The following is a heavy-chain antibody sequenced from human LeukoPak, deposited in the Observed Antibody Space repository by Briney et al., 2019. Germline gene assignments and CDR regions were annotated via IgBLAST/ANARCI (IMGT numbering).Heavy chain of an antibody. Sequence: SETLSLTCAVYGGSFSGYYWSWIRQPPGNGLEWIGEINHSGSTNYNPSLKSRVTISVDTSKNQFSLKLSSVTAADTAVYYCARSFRYYYDSSGYYPYNSFDPWGQGTLVTVSS. CDR3: ARSFRYYYDSSGYYPYNSFDP. J-gene: IGHJ5*02. D-gene: IGHD3-22*01. CDR2: INHSGST. CDR1: GGSFSGYY. V-gene: IGHV4-34*01.